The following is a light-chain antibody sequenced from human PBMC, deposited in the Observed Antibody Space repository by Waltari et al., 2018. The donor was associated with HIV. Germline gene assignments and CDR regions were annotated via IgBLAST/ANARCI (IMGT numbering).Light chain of an antibody. CDR2: GAS. Sequence: EIVLTQSPATLSVSPGPKATLPCRASQSVSNNLAWYQQKPGQSPRLLIYGASARATGIPARFSGSGSGTEFTLTVSSLQSEDFAVYYCQQYNDWLLVTFGQGTRLEIE. CDR1: QSVSNN. J-gene: IGKJ5*01. CDR3: QQYNDWLLVT. V-gene: IGKV3-15*01.